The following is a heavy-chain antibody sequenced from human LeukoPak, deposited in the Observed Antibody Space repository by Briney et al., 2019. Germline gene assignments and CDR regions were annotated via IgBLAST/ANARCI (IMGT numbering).Heavy chain of an antibody. CDR2: ITPMFGTS. D-gene: IGHD1-14*01. CDR3: ARDSSEFRSLLFH. J-gene: IGHJ1*01. Sequence: SVKVSCKASGGTFSRHTISWVRQSPGQGLEWMGGITPMFGTSNYAQKFRGRVTITADESTSTAYVELSSLRSEDTAVYYCARDSSEFRSLLFHWGQGTLVAVSS. CDR1: GGTFSRHT. V-gene: IGHV1-69*13.